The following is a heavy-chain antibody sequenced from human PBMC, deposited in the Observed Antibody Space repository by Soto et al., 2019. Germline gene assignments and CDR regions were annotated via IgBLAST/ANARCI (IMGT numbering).Heavy chain of an antibody. J-gene: IGHJ5*02. Sequence: QVQLVQSGAEVKKPGASVKVSCKASGYTFTSYGISWVRQAPGQGLEWMGRTSAYNGNTNYARKLQGRVTVTTDTSPSPASMQLRSLRSDDTAVYYCARDRGYNWNYGWFDPWGQGTLVTVSS. D-gene: IGHD1-7*01. CDR1: GYTFTSYG. CDR2: TSAYNGNT. V-gene: IGHV1-18*01. CDR3: ARDRGYNWNYGWFDP.